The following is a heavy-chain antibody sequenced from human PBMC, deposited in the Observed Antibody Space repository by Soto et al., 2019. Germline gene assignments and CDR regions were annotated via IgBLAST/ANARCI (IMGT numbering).Heavy chain of an antibody. V-gene: IGHV4-39*01. CDR1: GGSISSSSYY. J-gene: IGHJ4*02. CDR2: IYYSGST. D-gene: IGHD4-17*01. Sequence: SDTLSLTCTVSGGSISSSSYYWGWIRQPPGKGLEWIGSIYYSGSTYYNPSLKSRVTISVDTSKNQFSLKLSSVTAADTAVYYCARLPYGDYVIDYWGQGTLVTVS. CDR3: ARLPYGDYVIDY.